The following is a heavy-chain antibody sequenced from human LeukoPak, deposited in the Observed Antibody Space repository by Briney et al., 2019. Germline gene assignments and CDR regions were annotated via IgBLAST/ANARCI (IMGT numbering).Heavy chain of an antibody. D-gene: IGHD2/OR15-2a*01. CDR2: VYANDNT. CDR3: ARGGNRYFDY. J-gene: IGHJ4*02. Sequence: SETLSLTCTVSGGSISSYYWSWIRQPAGKGLEWIGRVYANDNTNYNPSLKGQVTMAGDTSKNQFSLTLTSVTAADTAVYYCARGGNRYFDYWGQGTLVTVST. V-gene: IGHV4-4*07. CDR1: GGSISSYY.